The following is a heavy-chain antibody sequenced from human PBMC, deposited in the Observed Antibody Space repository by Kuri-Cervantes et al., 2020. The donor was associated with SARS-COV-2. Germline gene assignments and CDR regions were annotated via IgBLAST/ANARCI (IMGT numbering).Heavy chain of an antibody. CDR3: ARHVVSGWSGYFDY. D-gene: IGHD3-3*01. J-gene: IGHJ4*02. CDR1: GASISSSTYY. V-gene: IGHV4-39*01. Sequence: SETLSLTCTVSGASISSSTYYWGWIRQSPGKGLEWLGSIYESGDTYYSSSLKSRLSLSVDTSKNQFSLKLSSVTAADTAVYYCARHVVSGWSGYFDYWGQGTLVTVSS. CDR2: IYESGDT.